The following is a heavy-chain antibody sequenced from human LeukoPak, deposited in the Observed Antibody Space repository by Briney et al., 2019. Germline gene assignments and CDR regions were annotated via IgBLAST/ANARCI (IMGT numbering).Heavy chain of an antibody. V-gene: IGHV3-23*01. D-gene: IGHD1-26*01. CDR1: GFTFSSYA. CDR2: ISGSGGST. CDR3: AKAPGRVGATFLDY. Sequence: GGSLRLSCAASGFTFSSYAMSWVRQAPGKGLEWVSAISGSGGSTYYADSVKGRFTISRDNSKNTLYLQMNSLRAEDTAVYYCAKAPGRVGATFLDYRGQGTLVTVSS. J-gene: IGHJ4*02.